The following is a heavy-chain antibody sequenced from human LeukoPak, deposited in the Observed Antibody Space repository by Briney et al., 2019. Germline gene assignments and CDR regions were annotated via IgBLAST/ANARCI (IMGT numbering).Heavy chain of an antibody. Sequence: GGSLRLSCAASGFTFSSYGMHWVRQAPGKGLEWVAFIRYDGSNKYYADSVKGRFTISRDNSKNTLYLQMNSLRAEDTAVYYCAKRITMVRGVMGAFDYWGQGTLVTVSS. CDR3: AKRITMVRGVMGAFDY. D-gene: IGHD3-10*01. CDR1: GFTFSSYG. J-gene: IGHJ4*02. V-gene: IGHV3-30*02. CDR2: IRYDGSNK.